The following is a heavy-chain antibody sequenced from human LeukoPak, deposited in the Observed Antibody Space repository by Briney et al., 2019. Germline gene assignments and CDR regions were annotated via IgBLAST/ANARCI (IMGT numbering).Heavy chain of an antibody. Sequence: SETLSLTCTVSGGSISSSSYYWGWIRQPPGKGLEWIGSIYYSGSTYYNPSLKSRVTISVDTSKNQFSLKLSSVTAADTAVYYCARVRIEYSSSSYYFDYWGQGTLVTVSS. D-gene: IGHD6-6*01. J-gene: IGHJ4*02. CDR3: ARVRIEYSSSSYYFDY. CDR2: IYYSGST. CDR1: GGSISSSSYY. V-gene: IGHV4-39*07.